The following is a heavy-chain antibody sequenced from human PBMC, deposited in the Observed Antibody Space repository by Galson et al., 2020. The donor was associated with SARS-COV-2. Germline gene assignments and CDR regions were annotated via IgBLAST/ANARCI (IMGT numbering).Heavy chain of an antibody. D-gene: IGHD1-26*01. CDR1: GFTFTSYA. CDR3: AKDSGSEAPVLFDI. Sequence: GGSLRLSCAASGFTFTSYAMSWVRQAPGKGLEWVSTVDISGGGTYYADSVKGRFTISRDNSKNTLYMQMNSLRAEDTAVYYCAKDSGSEAPVLFDIWGKGTTVRVSS. V-gene: IGHV3-23*01. CDR2: VDISGGGT. J-gene: IGHJ6*04.